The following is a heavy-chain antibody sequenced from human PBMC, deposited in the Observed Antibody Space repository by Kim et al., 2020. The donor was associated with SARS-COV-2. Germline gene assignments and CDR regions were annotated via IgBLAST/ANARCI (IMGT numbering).Heavy chain of an antibody. J-gene: IGHJ4*02. D-gene: IGHD3-3*01. Sequence: SVKVSCKASGGTFSSYAISWVRQAPGQGLEWMGGIIPIFGTANYAQKFQGRVTITADESTSTAYMELSSLRSEDTAVYYCARGKNSPLWSGSPQYYFDYWGQGTLVTVSS. CDR3: ARGKNSPLWSGSPQYYFDY. CDR2: IIPIFGTA. V-gene: IGHV1-69*13. CDR1: GGTFSSYA.